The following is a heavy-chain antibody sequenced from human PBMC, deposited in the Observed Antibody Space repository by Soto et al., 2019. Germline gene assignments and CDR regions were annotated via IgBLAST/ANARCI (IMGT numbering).Heavy chain of an antibody. D-gene: IGHD3-10*01. J-gene: IGHJ5*02. CDR3: ARGSGLGNAGPPGRFGP. V-gene: IGHV4-34*01. CDR2: INHSGST. CDR1: GGSFSGYY. Sequence: QVQLQQWGAGLLKPSETLSLTCAVYGGSFSGYYWSWIRQPPGKGLEWIGEINHSGSTNYNPSLKSRVTISVDTSKKQFSPEVGSVTGAGTAVYYCARGSGLGNAGPPGRFGPWGQGTLVPVSS.